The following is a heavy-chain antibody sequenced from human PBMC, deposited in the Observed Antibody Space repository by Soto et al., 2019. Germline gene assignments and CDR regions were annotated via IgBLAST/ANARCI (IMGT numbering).Heavy chain of an antibody. CDR1: GFTFSSYA. J-gene: IGHJ4*02. D-gene: IGHD3-3*01. V-gene: IGHV3-23*01. CDR2: ISGSGGST. CDR3: AKRHYDFWSGSGPYFDY. Sequence: GGSLRLSCAASGFTFSSYAMSWVRQAPGKGLEWVSAISGSGGSTYYADSVKGRFTISRDNSKNTLYLQMNSLRAEDTAVYYCAKRHYDFWSGSGPYFDYWGQGTLVTVSS.